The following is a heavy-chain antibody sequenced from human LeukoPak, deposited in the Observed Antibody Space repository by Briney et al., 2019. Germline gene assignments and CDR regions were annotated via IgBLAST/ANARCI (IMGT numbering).Heavy chain of an antibody. D-gene: IGHD2-21*02. Sequence: SVKLSCKASGGTFSSYAISWVRQAPGQGLEWMGGIIPIFGTANYAQKFQGRVTITTDESTSTAYMELSSLRSEDTAVYYCARDPLCETADVEDDDCYVVPFDYWGQGTLVTVSS. V-gene: IGHV1-69*05. CDR2: IIPIFGTA. CDR1: GGTFSSYA. CDR3: ARDPLCETADVEDDDCYVVPFDY. J-gene: IGHJ4*02.